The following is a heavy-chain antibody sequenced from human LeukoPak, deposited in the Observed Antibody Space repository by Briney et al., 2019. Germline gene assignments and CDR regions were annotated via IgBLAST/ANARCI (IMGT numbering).Heavy chain of an antibody. V-gene: IGHV3-23*01. Sequence: AGGSLRLSCTASGFTFSTYAMAWVRQAPGKGLEWVSTIGGSDSRTFYTDSVNGRFTISRDNFKNTVYLEMNNLGAEDTAIYYCATDFFEGHCFGGSCYTSNWFDPWGQGTLVTVSS. CDR1: GFTFSTYA. CDR3: ATDFFEGHCFGGSCYTSNWFDP. D-gene: IGHD2-15*01. CDR2: IGGSDSRT. J-gene: IGHJ5*02.